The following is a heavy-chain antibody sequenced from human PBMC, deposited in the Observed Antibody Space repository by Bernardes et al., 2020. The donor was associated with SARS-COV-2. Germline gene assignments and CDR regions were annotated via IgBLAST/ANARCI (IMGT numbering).Heavy chain of an antibody. V-gene: IGHV1-2*02. CDR1: GYTFTDYF. Sequence: ASVKVSCKASGYTFTDYFIHWVRQAPGQRLEWMGWINPNTGGTNYVQKFQGRVTMTRDTSITTAYMELSWLGSDDTAIYYCARTLTTISTTGIPVDYWGQGTLVTVSS. CDR3: ARTLTTISTTGIPVDY. J-gene: IGHJ4*02. CDR2: INPNTGGT. D-gene: IGHD2-21*02.